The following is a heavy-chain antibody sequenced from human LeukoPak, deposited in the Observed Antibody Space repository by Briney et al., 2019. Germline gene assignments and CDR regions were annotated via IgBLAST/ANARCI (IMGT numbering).Heavy chain of an antibody. V-gene: IGHV4-34*01. Sequence: PSETLSLTCAVYGGSFSGYYWSWIRQPPGKGLEWIGEINHSGSTNYNPSLKSRVTISVDTSKNQFSLKLSSVTAADTAVYYCARHVLVGWVRGSDYFDSWGQGTLVTVSS. D-gene: IGHD3-10*01. CDR1: GGSFSGYY. CDR3: ARHVLVGWVRGSDYFDS. CDR2: INHSGST. J-gene: IGHJ4*02.